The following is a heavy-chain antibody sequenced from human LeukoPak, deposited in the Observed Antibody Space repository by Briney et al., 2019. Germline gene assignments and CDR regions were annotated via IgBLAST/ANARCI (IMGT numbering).Heavy chain of an antibody. V-gene: IGHV3-30*03. D-gene: IGHD2-2*01. CDR1: GFTFSSYG. J-gene: IGHJ4*02. Sequence: GRSLRLSCAASGFTFSSYGMHWVRQAPGKGLEWVAVISYDGSNKYYADSVKGRFTISRDNSKNTLYLQMNSLRAEDTAVYYCNTYHFDYWGQGTLSPSPQ. CDR3: NTYHFDY. CDR2: ISYDGSNK.